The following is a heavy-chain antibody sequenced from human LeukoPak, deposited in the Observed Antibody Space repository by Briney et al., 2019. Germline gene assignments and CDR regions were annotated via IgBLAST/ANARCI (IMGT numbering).Heavy chain of an antibody. J-gene: IGHJ4*02. Sequence: ASMKVSCKASGYTFTSYGISWVRQAPGQGLEWMGWISGYNGNTNYAQKLQGRVTMTTDTSTSTAYMELRSLRSDDTAVYYCARESTPYGGYAYYFDYWGQGTLVTVSS. CDR1: GYTFTSYG. D-gene: IGHD5-12*01. CDR2: ISGYNGNT. CDR3: ARESTPYGGYAYYFDY. V-gene: IGHV1-18*01.